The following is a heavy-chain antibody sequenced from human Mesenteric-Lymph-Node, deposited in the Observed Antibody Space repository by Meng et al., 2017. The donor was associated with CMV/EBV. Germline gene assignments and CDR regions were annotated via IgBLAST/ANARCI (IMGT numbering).Heavy chain of an antibody. CDR3: ARGTESGWYDY. Sequence: GESLKISCAASGFTFSSYTMNWVRQAPGKGLEWVSSISSGSSYIYYADSVKGRFTISRDNAKNSLYLQMNSLRAEDTAVYYCARGTESGWYDYWGQGTLVTVSS. CDR1: GFTFSSYT. CDR2: ISSGSSYI. D-gene: IGHD6-19*01. V-gene: IGHV3-21*01. J-gene: IGHJ4*02.